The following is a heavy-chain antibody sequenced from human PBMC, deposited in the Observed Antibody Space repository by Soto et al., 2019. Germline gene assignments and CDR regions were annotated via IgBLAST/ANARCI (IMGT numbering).Heavy chain of an antibody. D-gene: IGHD2-8*01. CDR3: AKEPNWGCTNGVCSDNWFDP. Sequence: GGSLRLSCAASGFTFSSYAMSWVRQAPGKGLEWVSAISGSGGSTYYADSVKGRFTISRDNSKNTLYLQMNSLRAEDTAVYYCAKEPNWGCTNGVCSDNWFDPWGQGTLVTVSS. J-gene: IGHJ5*02. CDR1: GFTFSSYA. CDR2: ISGSGGST. V-gene: IGHV3-23*01.